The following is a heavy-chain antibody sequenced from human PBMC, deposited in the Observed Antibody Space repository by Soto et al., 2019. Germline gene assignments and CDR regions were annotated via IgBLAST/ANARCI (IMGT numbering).Heavy chain of an antibody. CDR3: ARGAITIFGVVTYNWFDP. J-gene: IGHJ5*02. CDR1: GYTFTSYD. V-gene: IGHV1-8*01. CDR2: MNPNSGNT. D-gene: IGHD3-3*01. Sequence: ASVKVSCKASGYTFTSYDINWVRQATGQGLEWMGWMNPNSGNTGYAQKFQGRVTMTRNTSISTAYMELSSLRSEDTAVYYCARGAITIFGVVTYNWFDPWGQGTLVTVS.